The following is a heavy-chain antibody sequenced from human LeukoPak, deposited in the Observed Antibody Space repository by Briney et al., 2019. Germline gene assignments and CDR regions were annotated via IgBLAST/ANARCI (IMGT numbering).Heavy chain of an antibody. D-gene: IGHD5-18*01. Sequence: TGGSLRLSCAASGFNFNDAAMTWVRQAPGKGLEWVSLIASSGRNTYYTDSVRGRFTISRDNSKKTLSLQMNSLRVEDTAIYYCARVTRYSYGYAHFDYWGQGTLVTVSS. CDR1: GFNFNDAA. J-gene: IGHJ4*02. CDR3: ARVTRYSYGYAHFDY. CDR2: IASSGRNT. V-gene: IGHV3-23*01.